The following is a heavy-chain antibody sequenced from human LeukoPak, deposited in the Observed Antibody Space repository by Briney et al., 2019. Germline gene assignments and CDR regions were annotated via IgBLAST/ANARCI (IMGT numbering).Heavy chain of an antibody. CDR1: GYTFTGYY. J-gene: IGHJ4*02. V-gene: IGHV1-2*02. CDR2: INPNSGGT. Sequence: ASVKVSCKASGYTFTGYYMHWVRQAPGQGLEWMGWINPNSGGTNYAQKFQGRVTMTRDTSISTAYMELSRLRSDDTAVYYCARDNITGPTGCDYWGKGTLVTVSS. D-gene: IGHD1-7*01. CDR3: ARDNITGPTGCDY.